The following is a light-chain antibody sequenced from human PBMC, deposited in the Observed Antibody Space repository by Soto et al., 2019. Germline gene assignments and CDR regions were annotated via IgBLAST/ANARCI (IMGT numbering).Light chain of an antibody. Sequence: QSALAQPASVSGSPGQSITISCTGTSSDVGSYNLVSWYQQYPGKAPKLMIYEGTRRPSGVSDRFSGSKSGNTASLTISGLKAEDEADYYCCSYACGSTYVFGTGTKVPAL. CDR2: EGT. V-gene: IGLV2-23*01. CDR3: CSYACGSTYV. CDR1: SSDVGSYNL. J-gene: IGLJ1*01.